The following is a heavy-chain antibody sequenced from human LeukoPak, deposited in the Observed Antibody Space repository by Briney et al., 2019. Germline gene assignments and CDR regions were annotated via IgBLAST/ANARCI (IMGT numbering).Heavy chain of an antibody. CDR1: GYTFTSYY. CDR3: ARALLVASGSYGSDY. J-gene: IGHJ4*02. Sequence: ASVKVSCKASGYTFTSYYMHWVRQAPGQGLEWMGIINPSGGSTSYAQKFQGGVTMTRDTSTSTVYMELSSLRSEDTAVYYCARALLVASGSYGSDYWGQGTLVTVSS. CDR2: INPSGGST. D-gene: IGHD1-26*01. V-gene: IGHV1-46*01.